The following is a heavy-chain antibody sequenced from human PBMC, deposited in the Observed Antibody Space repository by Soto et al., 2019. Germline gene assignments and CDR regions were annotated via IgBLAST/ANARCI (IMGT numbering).Heavy chain of an antibody. CDR1: GGSFSGYY. V-gene: IGHV4-34*01. D-gene: IGHD6-13*01. CDR2: INHSGST. CDR3: ARVLAAAGTRYFDY. J-gene: IGHJ4*02. Sequence: QVQLQQWGAGLLKPSETLSLTCAVYGGSFSGYYWSWIRQPPGKGLEWIGEINHSGSTNDNPSLTSRVTISVDTSKNQFSLKLSSVTAADTAVYYCARVLAAAGTRYFDYWGQGTLVTVSS.